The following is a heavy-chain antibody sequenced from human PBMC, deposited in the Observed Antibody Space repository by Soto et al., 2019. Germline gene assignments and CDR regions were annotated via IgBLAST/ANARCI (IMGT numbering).Heavy chain of an antibody. CDR3: ARRARPDFYYMDV. D-gene: IGHD6-6*01. V-gene: IGHV3-64*01. CDR2: ISSNGVGT. Sequence: EVQLAESGGGLAQPGGSLRLSCAASGFTLSGYAMDWVRQAPGKGLEYVSGISSNGVGTDYANPVQGRFTISRDNSKNTVYLQMGSLRPEDMAVYYCARRARPDFYYMDVCGKGTTVTVSS. J-gene: IGHJ6*03. CDR1: GFTLSGYA.